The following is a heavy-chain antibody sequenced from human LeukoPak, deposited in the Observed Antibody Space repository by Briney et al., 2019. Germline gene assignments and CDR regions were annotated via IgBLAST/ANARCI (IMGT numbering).Heavy chain of an antibody. D-gene: IGHD5-24*01. CDR2: ISYDGSNK. J-gene: IGHJ4*02. CDR1: GFTFSSYA. Sequence: GGSLRLSCAASGFTFSSYAMHWVRQAPGKGLEWVAVISYDGSNKYYADSVKGRFTISRDNSKNTLYLQMNSLRAEDTAVYYCARGGPEIWYPPAYWGQGTLVTVSS. CDR3: ARGGPEIWYPPAY. V-gene: IGHV3-30*04.